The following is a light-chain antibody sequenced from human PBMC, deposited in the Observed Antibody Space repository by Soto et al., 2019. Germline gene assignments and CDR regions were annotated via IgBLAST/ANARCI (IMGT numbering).Light chain of an antibody. CDR1: QTISSR. Sequence: DIQMTQSPSTLSGSVADRVTITCLASQTISSRLAWYQQKPGKAPKLLIYKASTLKSGVPSRFSGSGSGTEFTLTISSLQPDDFATYYCQHYNSYSEAFGQGTKVDI. CDR3: QHYNSYSEA. J-gene: IGKJ1*01. V-gene: IGKV1-5*03. CDR2: KAS.